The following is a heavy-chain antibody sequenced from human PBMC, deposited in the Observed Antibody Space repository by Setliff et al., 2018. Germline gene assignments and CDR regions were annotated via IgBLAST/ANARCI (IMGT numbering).Heavy chain of an antibody. D-gene: IGHD5-18*01. Sequence: PGGSLRLSCATSGFTFSGNYMHWVRQAPGKGLVWVSRINTDDGTTNYADSVQGRFTIFRDNAKNTVYMELNSLRVDDTAVYYCARAADSYGPPRSYMDVWGKGTTVTVSS. V-gene: IGHV3-74*01. CDR2: INTDDGTT. J-gene: IGHJ6*03. CDR1: GFTFSGNY. CDR3: ARAADSYGPPRSYMDV.